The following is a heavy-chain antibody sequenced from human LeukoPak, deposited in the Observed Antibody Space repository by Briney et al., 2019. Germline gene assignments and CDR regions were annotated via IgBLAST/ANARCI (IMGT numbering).Heavy chain of an antibody. J-gene: IGHJ5*02. Sequence: PSETLSLTCTVSGGSINSYYWTWIRQPPGKGLEWIACIYYNGITNYKSSLESRLTISVDTSKNQFSLRLRSVTAADTAVYCCARQNPPGSKKGWFDPWGQGTLVTVSS. CDR2: IYYNGIT. V-gene: IGHV4-59*08. D-gene: IGHD6-25*01. CDR3: ARQNPPGSKKGWFDP. CDR1: GGSINSYY.